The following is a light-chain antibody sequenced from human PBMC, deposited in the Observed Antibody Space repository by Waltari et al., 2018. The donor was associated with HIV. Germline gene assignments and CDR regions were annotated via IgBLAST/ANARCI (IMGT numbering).Light chain of an antibody. Sequence: DIVMTQSPDSLAVSLGERATINCKSSQSVLYSSHNKNYLAWYQQKPVQPPKLLIYWASTRESGVPDRFSGSGSGTDFTLTISSLQAEDVAVYYCQQYYSTPYTFGQGTKLEIK. V-gene: IGKV4-1*01. CDR1: QSVLYSSHNKNY. J-gene: IGKJ2*01. CDR2: WAS. CDR3: QQYYSTPYT.